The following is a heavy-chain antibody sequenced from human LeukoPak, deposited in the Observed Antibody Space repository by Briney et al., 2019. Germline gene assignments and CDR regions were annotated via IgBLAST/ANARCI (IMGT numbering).Heavy chain of an antibody. CDR1: GGTFSSYA. D-gene: IGHD2-2*02. V-gene: IGHV1-69*13. Sequence: GASVKVSCKASGGTFSSYAISWVRQAPGQGLEWMGGIIPIFGTANYAQKFQGRVTITADESTSTAYMELSSLRSEDTAVYYCARDARLNHCSSTSCYSHRFDPWGQGTLVTVSS. CDR2: IIPIFGTA. J-gene: IGHJ5*02. CDR3: ARDARLNHCSSTSCYSHRFDP.